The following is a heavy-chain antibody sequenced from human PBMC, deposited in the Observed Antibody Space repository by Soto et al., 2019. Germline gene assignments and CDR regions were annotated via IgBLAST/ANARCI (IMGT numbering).Heavy chain of an antibody. J-gene: IGHJ4*02. CDR1: GGSISIGTYY. V-gene: IGHV4-39*02. CDR2: TSYSGTT. CDR3: ARPSSGGNSWFFAY. D-gene: IGHD2-21*02. Sequence: SETLSLTCTVSGGSISIGTYYWGWIRQPPGKAPEWIGSTSYSGTTYYNPSLESRVTIFMDMSKNHFSLSLSSVTAADTAVYYCARPSSGGNSWFFAYWGQGTLVTVSS.